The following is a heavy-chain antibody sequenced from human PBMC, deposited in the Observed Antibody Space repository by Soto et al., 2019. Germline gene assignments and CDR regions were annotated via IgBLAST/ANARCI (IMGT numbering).Heavy chain of an antibody. D-gene: IGHD5-18*01. CDR3: AFTAMVPDPRQGWFDP. CDR2: IIPIFGTA. CDR1: GGTFSSYA. V-gene: IGHV1-69*06. Sequence: SVKVSCKASGGTFSSYAISWVRQAPVQGLEWMGGIIPIFGTANYAQKFQGRVTITADKSTSTAYMELSSLRSEDTAVYYCAFTAMVPDPRQGWFDPWGQGTLVTVSS. J-gene: IGHJ5*02.